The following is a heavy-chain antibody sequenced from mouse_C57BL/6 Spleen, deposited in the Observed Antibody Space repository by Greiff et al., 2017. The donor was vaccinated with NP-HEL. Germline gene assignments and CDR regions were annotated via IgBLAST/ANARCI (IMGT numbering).Heavy chain of an antibody. D-gene: IGHD1-1*01. Sequence: VQLQQSGAELVKPGASVKLSCKASGYNFTEYTIHWVKQRSGQGLEWIGWFYPGSGSIKYNEKFKDKATLTADKSSSTVYMELSRLTSEDSAVYFCSRHGAPYYYGSSYWYFDVWGTGTTVTVSS. V-gene: IGHV1-62-2*01. CDR2: FYPGSGSI. CDR3: SRHGAPYYYGSSYWYFDV. CDR1: GYNFTEYT. J-gene: IGHJ1*03.